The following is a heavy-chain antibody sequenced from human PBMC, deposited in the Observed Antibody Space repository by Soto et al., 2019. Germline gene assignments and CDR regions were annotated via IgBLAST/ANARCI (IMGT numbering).Heavy chain of an antibody. D-gene: IGHD3-10*01. CDR2: ISYDGSNK. Sequence: LRLSCAASGFTFSSYAMHWVRQAPGKGLEWVAVISYDGSNKYYADSVKGRFTISRDNSKNTLYLQMNSLRAEDTAVYYCARDQSYLDGSGSGMDVWGQGTTVTVSS. J-gene: IGHJ6*02. V-gene: IGHV3-30-3*01. CDR3: ARDQSYLDGSGSGMDV. CDR1: GFTFSSYA.